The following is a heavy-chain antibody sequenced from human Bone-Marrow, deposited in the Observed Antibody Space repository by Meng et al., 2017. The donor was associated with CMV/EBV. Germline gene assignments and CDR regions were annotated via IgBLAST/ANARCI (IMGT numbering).Heavy chain of an antibody. CDR1: GYTFTSYD. V-gene: IGHV1-8*01. CDR2: MNPNSGNT. J-gene: IGHJ5*02. D-gene: IGHD3-3*01. Sequence: ASVKVSCKASGYTFTSYDINWVRQATGQGLEWMGWMNPNSGNTGYAQKFQGRVTMTRNTSISTAYMELSSLRSEDKAVYYCSRGRGITIFGVVITTNWFDPWGQGTLVAVSS. CDR3: SRGRGITIFGVVITTNWFDP.